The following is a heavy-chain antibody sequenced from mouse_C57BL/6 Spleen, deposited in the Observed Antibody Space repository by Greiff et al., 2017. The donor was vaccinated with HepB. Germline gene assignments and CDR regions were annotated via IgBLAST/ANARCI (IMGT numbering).Heavy chain of an antibody. CDR2: IRVKSDNYAT. CDR1: GFTFSNYW. Sequence: EVKLMESGGGLVQPGGSMKLSCVASGFTFSNYWMNWVRQSPEKGLEWVAQIRVKSDNYATHYAESVKGRFTISRDDSKSSVYLKMKNLRAEDTGIYYCTGRGGRSYWYFDVWGTGTTVTVSS. V-gene: IGHV6-3*01. J-gene: IGHJ1*03. CDR3: TGRGGRSYWYFDV.